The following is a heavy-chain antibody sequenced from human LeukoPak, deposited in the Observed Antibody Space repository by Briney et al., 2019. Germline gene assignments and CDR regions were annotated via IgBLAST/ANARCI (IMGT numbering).Heavy chain of an antibody. D-gene: IGHD2-15*01. CDR3: ARDSVPGWAADY. CDR2: ISYDGSNK. CDR1: GFTFSSYA. J-gene: IGHJ4*02. Sequence: AGGSLRLSCAASGFTFSSYAMHWVRQAPGKGLEWVAVISYDGSNKYYADSVKGRFTISRDNSKNTLYLQMNSLRAEDTAVYYCARDSVPGWAADYWGQGTLVTVSS. V-gene: IGHV3-30-3*01.